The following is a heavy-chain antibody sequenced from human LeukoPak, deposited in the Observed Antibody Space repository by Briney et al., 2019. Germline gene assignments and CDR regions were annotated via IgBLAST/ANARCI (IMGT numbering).Heavy chain of an antibody. V-gene: IGHV1-18*01. CDR2: ISAYNGNT. J-gene: IGHJ4*02. D-gene: IGHD3-3*01. CDR1: GYMFTSYG. Sequence: GASVKVSCKASGYMFTSYGISWVRQAPGQGLEWMGWISAYNGNTNYAQRLQGRVTMTTDTSTSTAYMELRSLRSDDTAVYYCARGGGWYDFWSGYWFEGPRRLDYWGQGTLVTVSS. CDR3: ARGGGWYDFWSGYWFEGPRRLDY.